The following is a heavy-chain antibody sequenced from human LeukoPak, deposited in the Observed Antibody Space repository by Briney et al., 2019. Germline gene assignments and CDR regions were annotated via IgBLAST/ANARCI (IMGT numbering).Heavy chain of an antibody. J-gene: IGHJ3*02. D-gene: IGHD6-25*01. CDR3: ARVRLGAFDI. CDR1: GFTFSSYT. Sequence: PGGSLRLSCAASGFTFSSYTMNWVRQAPGKGLEWISYISRSMSPIYYPGSVKGRFTISRENAKNSLYLQMNSLRAGDTAVYYCARVRLGAFDIWGQGTMVTVSS. CDR2: ISRSMSPI. V-gene: IGHV3-48*01.